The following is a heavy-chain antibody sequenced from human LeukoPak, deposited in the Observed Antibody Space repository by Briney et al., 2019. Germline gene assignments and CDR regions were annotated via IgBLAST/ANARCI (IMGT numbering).Heavy chain of an antibody. J-gene: IGHJ4*02. CDR2: ISSSGSTI. Sequence: GGSLRLSCAASGITFSDHYMSWIRQAPGKGLEWVAHISSSGSTIEYADSVKGRFAISRDNAKNSLYLQMTSLSVEDTAGYYCAREVRYTSSWYVYYYLDYWGQGTLVTVSS. D-gene: IGHD6-13*01. CDR1: GITFSDHY. V-gene: IGHV3-11*01. CDR3: AREVRYTSSWYVYYYLDY.